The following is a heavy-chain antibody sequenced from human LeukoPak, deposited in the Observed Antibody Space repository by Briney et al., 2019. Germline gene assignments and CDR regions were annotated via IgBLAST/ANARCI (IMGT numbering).Heavy chain of an antibody. J-gene: IGHJ4*02. CDR3: ARDADSGSFDY. Sequence: PGGSLRLSCAASGFTFSSYAMHWVRQAPGKGLEWVAVISYDGSNKYYADSVKGRFTISRDNSKNTLYLQMNSLRAEDTAVYYCARDADSGSFDYWGQGTLVTVSS. CDR1: GFTFSSYA. V-gene: IGHV3-30-3*01. CDR2: ISYDGSNK. D-gene: IGHD1-26*01.